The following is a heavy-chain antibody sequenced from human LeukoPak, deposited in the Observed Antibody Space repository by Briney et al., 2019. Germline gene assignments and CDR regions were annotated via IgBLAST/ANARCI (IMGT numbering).Heavy chain of an antibody. CDR2: MNPNSGNT. J-gene: IGHJ4*02. V-gene: IGHV1-8*02. CDR1: GYSFTNYG. Sequence: ASVKVSCKASGYSFTNYGITWVRQAPGQGLEWMGWMNPNSGNTGYAQKFQGRVTMTRNTSISTAYMELSSLRSEDTAVYYCARAPYGDYRLFDYWGQGTLVTVSS. D-gene: IGHD4-17*01. CDR3: ARAPYGDYRLFDY.